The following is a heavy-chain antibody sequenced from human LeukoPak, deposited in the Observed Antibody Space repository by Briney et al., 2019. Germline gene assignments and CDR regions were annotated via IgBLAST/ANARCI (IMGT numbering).Heavy chain of an antibody. CDR1: GFTFSSYA. D-gene: IGHD3-22*01. CDR2: ISYDGSNK. J-gene: IGHJ4*02. V-gene: IGHV3-30-3*01. Sequence: GGSLRLSCVGSGFTFSSYAMHWVRQAPGKGLEWVAVISYDGSNKYYADSVKGRFTISRDNSKNTLYLQMNSLRAEDTAVYYCARDLYYDSSGYFLYYFDYWGQGTLVTVSS. CDR3: ARDLYYDSSGYFLYYFDY.